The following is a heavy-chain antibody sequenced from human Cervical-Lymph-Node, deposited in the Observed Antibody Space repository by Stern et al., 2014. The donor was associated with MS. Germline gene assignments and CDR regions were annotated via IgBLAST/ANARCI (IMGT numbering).Heavy chain of an antibody. CDR3: TRAVGGVGRE. D-gene: IGHD3-16*01. V-gene: IGHV1-46*01. Sequence: VQLVESGPEVKKPGASVMVSCKTSGYTFTNYYIHWVRQAPGQGLEWMGIINPNGNVTASAQKFQGRLTMTRDTSTTTVYMRLITLTSEDTAMYYCTRAVGGVGREWGQGTLVFVSS. CDR1: GYTFTNYY. CDR2: INPNGNVT. J-gene: IGHJ4*02.